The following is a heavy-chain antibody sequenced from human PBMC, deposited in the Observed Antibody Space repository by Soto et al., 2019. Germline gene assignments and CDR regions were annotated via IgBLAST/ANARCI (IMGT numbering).Heavy chain of an antibody. D-gene: IGHD1-26*01. J-gene: IGHJ3*02. CDR1: CGSIISYY. CDR2: IYTSGST. CDR3: ARRGSYSAFDI. V-gene: IGHV4-4*07. Sequence: SETLSLTCTFSCGSIISYYWSWIRQPAGKGLEWIGRIYTSGSTNYNPSLKSRVTMSVDTSKNQFSLKLSSVTAADTAVYYCARRGSYSAFDIWGQGTMVTVSS.